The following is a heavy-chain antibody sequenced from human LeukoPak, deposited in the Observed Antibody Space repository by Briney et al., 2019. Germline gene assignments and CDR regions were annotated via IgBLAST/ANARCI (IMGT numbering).Heavy chain of an antibody. J-gene: IGHJ4*02. CDR3: ARREQYSNGWFSDY. CDR2: IYHSGST. CDR1: GYSISSGYY. V-gene: IGHV4-38-2*02. D-gene: IGHD6-19*01. Sequence: PSETLSLTCTVSGYSISSGYYWGWIRQPPGKGLEWIGSIYHSGSTYYNPSLKSRVTISVDTSKNQFSLKLTSVTAADTAVYYCARREQYSNGWFSDYWGQGILRTVSS.